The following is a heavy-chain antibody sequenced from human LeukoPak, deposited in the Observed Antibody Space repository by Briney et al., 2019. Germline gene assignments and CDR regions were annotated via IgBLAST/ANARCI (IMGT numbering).Heavy chain of an antibody. J-gene: IGHJ4*02. CDR1: VGSVGSGSYY. CDR3: ARGSRGYSYG. CDR2: ISYSAST. D-gene: IGHD5-18*01. Sequence: PSETLSLTCTVSVGSVGSGSYYWSWIRQPPGKGLEWIGYISYSASTNYNPSLKSRVTISVDTSNNQFSLKLSSVTAADTAVYYCARGSRGYSYGWGQGTLVTVSS. V-gene: IGHV4-61*01.